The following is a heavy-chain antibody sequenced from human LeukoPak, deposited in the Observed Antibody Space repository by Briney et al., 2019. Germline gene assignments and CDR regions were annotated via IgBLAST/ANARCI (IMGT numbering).Heavy chain of an antibody. D-gene: IGHD3-10*01. CDR2: ISGSGGST. J-gene: IGHJ4*02. CDR3: AKDKSYYYDSGSYGLDY. V-gene: IGHV3-23*01. Sequence: GGSLRLSCAAPGFTFSSYAMSRVRQAPGKGLEWVSAISGSGGSTYYADSVKGRFTISRDNSKNTLYLQMNSLRAEDTAVYYCAKDKSYYYDSGSYGLDYWGQGTLVTVSS. CDR1: GFTFSSYA.